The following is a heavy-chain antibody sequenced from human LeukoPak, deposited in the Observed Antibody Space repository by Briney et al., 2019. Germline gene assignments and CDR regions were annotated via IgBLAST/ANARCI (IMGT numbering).Heavy chain of an antibody. D-gene: IGHD3-22*01. CDR2: IIPIFGTA. CDR3: ANYDSSGYYHFHY. V-gene: IGHV1-69*13. Sequence: ASVKVSCKASGGTFSSYAISWVRQAPGQGLEWMGGIIPIFGTANYAQKFQGRVTITADGSTSTAYMELSSLRSEDTAVYYCANYDSSGYYHFHYWSQGTLVTVSS. J-gene: IGHJ4*02. CDR1: GGTFSSYA.